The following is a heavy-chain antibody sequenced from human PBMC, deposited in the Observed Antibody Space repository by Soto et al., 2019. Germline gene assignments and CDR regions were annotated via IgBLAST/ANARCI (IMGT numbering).Heavy chain of an antibody. CDR1: GYTFTGYF. V-gene: IGHV1-2*02. CDR2: INPNTGGA. Sequence: ASVKVSCKASGYTFTGYFMHWVRQAPGQGLEWMGWINPNTGGANYAQEFQDRVTMTRDTSTNTAYMEMNRLRSDDTAVYYCARSLSTISARPDYWGQGTLVTVSS. CDR3: ARSLSTISARPDY. D-gene: IGHD6-6*01. J-gene: IGHJ4*02.